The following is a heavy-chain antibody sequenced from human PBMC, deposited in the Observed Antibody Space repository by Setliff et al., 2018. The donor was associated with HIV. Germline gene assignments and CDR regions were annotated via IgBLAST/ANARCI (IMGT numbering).Heavy chain of an antibody. CDR1: GGSFSDYY. V-gene: IGHV4-34*01. CDR2: IDHRGRP. D-gene: IGHD3-10*01. J-gene: IGHJ4*02. CDR3: ARGRFHRLHRPYSGSGRLGIQYFDY. Sequence: NPSETLSLTCGIYGGSFSDYYWSWIRQPPGKGLEWIGEIDHRGRPKYNPSLNSRVTMSVDKSRNQFSLRLNSVTATDTALYYCARGRFHRLHRPYSGSGRLGIQYFDYWGQGTLVTVSS.